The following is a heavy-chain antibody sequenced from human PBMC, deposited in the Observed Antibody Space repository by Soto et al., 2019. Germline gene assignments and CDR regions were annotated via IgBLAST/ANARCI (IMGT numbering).Heavy chain of an antibody. J-gene: IGHJ5*02. CDR3: ACCRDFWSGYCNWFDP. Sequence: QVQLQESGPGLVKPSQTLSLTCTVSGGSISSGDYYWSWIRQPPGKGLEWIGYIYYSGSTYYNPSLKSRFTISVDTSKNQLSLKLSSVTAADTAVYYCACCRDFWSGYCNWFDPWGQGTLVTVSS. CDR2: IYYSGST. CDR1: GGSISSGDYY. D-gene: IGHD3-3*01. V-gene: IGHV4-30-4*01.